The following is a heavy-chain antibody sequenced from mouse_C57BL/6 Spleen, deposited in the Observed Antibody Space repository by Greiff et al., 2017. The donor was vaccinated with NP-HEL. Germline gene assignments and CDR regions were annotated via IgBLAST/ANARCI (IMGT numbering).Heavy chain of an antibody. J-gene: IGHJ3*01. CDR2: INPNYGTT. CDR1: GYSFTDYN. V-gene: IGHV1-39*01. CDR3: ARERGNYDYDGGFFAY. Sequence: VQLQQSGPELVKPGASVKISCQASGYSFTDYNMNWVKQSNGQSLEWIGVINPNYGTTSYNQKFKGKATLTVDQSSSTAYMQLNSLTSEDSAVYYCARERGNYDYDGGFFAYWGQGTLVTVSA. D-gene: IGHD2-4*01.